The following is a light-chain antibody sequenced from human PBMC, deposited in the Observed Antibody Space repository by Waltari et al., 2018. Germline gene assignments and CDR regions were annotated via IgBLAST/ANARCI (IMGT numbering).Light chain of an antibody. Sequence: DIVMTQSPSTLSVSPGGRATLSCRASQGVSANFAWYQQKPGQAPRRLIYGASNRATGIPARFSGSGSGTEFTLTISSPQSEDFAVYYCQQYSKRPLTFGGGTKVEIK. CDR3: QQYSKRPLT. J-gene: IGKJ4*01. V-gene: IGKV3-15*01. CDR2: GAS. CDR1: QGVSAN.